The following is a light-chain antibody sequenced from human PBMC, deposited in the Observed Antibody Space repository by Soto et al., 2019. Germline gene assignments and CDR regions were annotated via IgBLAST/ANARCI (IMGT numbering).Light chain of an antibody. J-gene: IGKJ2*01. Sequence: EIVLTQSPGTLSLSPGERATLSCSASQSVSSSYLAWYQQKPGQAPRLLIYGASSRATGIPDRFSGSGSGTDFTLTISRLEPEDFAVYYCQQYGSSQYTFCQGTKLESK. V-gene: IGKV3-20*01. CDR2: GAS. CDR3: QQYGSSQYT. CDR1: QSVSSSY.